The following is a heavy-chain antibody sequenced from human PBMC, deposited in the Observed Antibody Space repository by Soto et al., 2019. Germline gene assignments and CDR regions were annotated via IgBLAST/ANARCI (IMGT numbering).Heavy chain of an antibody. CDR3: ARGQEGVVATH. CDR2: VKDGGHT. J-gene: IGHJ4*02. V-gene: IGHV4-34*01. Sequence: QVQLQQWGAGLLKPSETLSLNCAVTGGSLSGYYWSWIRQPPGKGLEWIGEVKDGGHTNYSPSLRGRLTISSDTSNTPFSPRLNSVTAADTGVYYCARGQEGVVATHWDQGSLVTVSS. CDR1: GGSLSGYY. D-gene: IGHD5-12*01.